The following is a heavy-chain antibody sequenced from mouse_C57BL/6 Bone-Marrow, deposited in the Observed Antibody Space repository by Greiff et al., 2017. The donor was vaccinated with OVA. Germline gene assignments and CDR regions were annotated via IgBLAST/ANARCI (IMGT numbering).Heavy chain of an antibody. Sequence: EVQLQQSGPELVKPGASVKIPCKASGYTFTDYNMDWVKQSHGKSLEWIGDINPNNGGTNYNQKFKGKATLTVDKSSSTAYMELRSLTSEDTAVYYCARPVYDGYGWYFDVWGTGTTVTVSS. CDR2: INPNNGGT. CDR3: ARPVYDGYGWYFDV. CDR1: GYTFTDYN. D-gene: IGHD2-3*01. J-gene: IGHJ1*03. V-gene: IGHV1-18*01.